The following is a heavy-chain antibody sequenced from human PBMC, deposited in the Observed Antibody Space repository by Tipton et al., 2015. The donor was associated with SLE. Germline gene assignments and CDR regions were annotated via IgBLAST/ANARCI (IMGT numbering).Heavy chain of an antibody. CDR2: IRSKAYGGTT. D-gene: IGHD5-18*01. Sequence: RSLRLSCTASGFTFGDYAMNWVRQAPGKGLEWVGFIRSKAYGGTTKYAASVEGRFTISRDDSKSIAYLQMDSLKTEDTAVYYCVRGYSHASHRVDYWGQGALVTVSS. CDR3: VRGYSHASHRVDY. V-gene: IGHV3-49*04. J-gene: IGHJ4*02. CDR1: GFTFGDYA.